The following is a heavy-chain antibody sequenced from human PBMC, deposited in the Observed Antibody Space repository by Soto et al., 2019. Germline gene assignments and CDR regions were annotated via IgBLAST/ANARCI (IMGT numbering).Heavy chain of an antibody. J-gene: IGHJ6*02. D-gene: IGHD2-2*01. CDR3: ARSQGSSTSLEIYYYYYYGIDG. V-gene: IGHV1-69*01. CDR1: GGTFSSYA. Sequence: QVQLVQSGAEVKKPGSSVKVSCKASGGTFSSYAISWVRQAPGQGLEWMGGIIPISGTANYAQKFQGRVTITADEATSTAYMEMSRLRSEDTAVYYCARSQGSSTSLEIYYYYYYGIDGWGQGTTVNVS. CDR2: IIPISGTA.